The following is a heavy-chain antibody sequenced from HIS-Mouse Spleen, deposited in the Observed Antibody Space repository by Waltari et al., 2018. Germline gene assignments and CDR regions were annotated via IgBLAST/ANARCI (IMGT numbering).Heavy chain of an antibody. CDR2: INSDGSST. V-gene: IGHV3-74*01. Sequence: EVQLVESGGGLVQPGGSLRLSCAASGFTFSSYWMHWVRQAPGKGLGVVSRINSDGSSTSYADSVKGRFTISRDNAKNTLYLQMNSLRAEDTAVYYCARDLELDAFDIWGQGTMVTVSS. D-gene: IGHD1-1*01. CDR1: GFTFSSYW. CDR3: ARDLELDAFDI. J-gene: IGHJ3*02.